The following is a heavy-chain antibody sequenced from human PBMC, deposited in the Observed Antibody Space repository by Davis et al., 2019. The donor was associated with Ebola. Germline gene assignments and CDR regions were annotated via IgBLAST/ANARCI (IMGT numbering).Heavy chain of an antibody. V-gene: IGHV5-51*01. J-gene: IGHJ6*04. CDR2: IYPGDSDT. CDR3: ARFKHYYYYYGMDV. Sequence: GESLKISCTGSGYSFTSYYIGWVRQMTGKGLEWMGIIYPGDSDTRYSPSFQGQATISADKSINTAYLQWSSLKASDTAMYYCARFKHYYYYYGMDVWGKGTTVTVSS. CDR1: GYSFTSYY.